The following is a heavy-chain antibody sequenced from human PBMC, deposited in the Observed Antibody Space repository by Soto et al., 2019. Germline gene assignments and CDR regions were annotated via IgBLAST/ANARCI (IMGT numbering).Heavy chain of an antibody. CDR2: ISGPGGGT. Sequence: EVQMLESGGGLVQPGGSLRLSCAASGFTFSSYAITWVRQAPGKGLEWVSGISGPGGGTYYADSVKGRFTISSDNSKNTLYLQMDSLRAEDTAVYYCVKGSRVFDWWGQGTLVSVAS. CDR3: VKGSRVFDW. J-gene: IGHJ4*02. CDR1: GFTFSSYA. V-gene: IGHV3-23*01.